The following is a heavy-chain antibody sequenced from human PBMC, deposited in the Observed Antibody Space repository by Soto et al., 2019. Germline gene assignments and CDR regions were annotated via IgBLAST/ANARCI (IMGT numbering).Heavy chain of an antibody. CDR2: MHHSGRT. CDR1: GAYMRNDYYY. J-gene: IGHJ4*01. V-gene: IGHV4-31*03. Sequence: SETLSLTCTVSGAYMRNDYYYWSWVRQNPGKDLEWIGHMHHSGRTHYNPSLKSRVAISVDTSKNQFSLYLNSVTAADTAVYYCARHNDYWGQGTLVTGSS. CDR3: ARHNDY.